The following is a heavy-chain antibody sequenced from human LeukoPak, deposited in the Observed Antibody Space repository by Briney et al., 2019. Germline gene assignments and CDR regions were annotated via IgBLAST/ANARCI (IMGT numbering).Heavy chain of an antibody. CDR1: GFTFSSYE. D-gene: IGHD4-17*01. J-gene: IGHJ6*03. CDR3: ARVDGDYDYYYYMDV. CDR2: ISSSGSTI. Sequence: PGGSLRLSCAASGFTFSSYEMNWVRQAPGKGLEWVSYISSSGSTIYYADSVKGRFTISRDNAKKSLYLQMNSLRAEDTAVYYCARVDGDYDYYYYMDVWGKGTTVTVSS. V-gene: IGHV3-48*03.